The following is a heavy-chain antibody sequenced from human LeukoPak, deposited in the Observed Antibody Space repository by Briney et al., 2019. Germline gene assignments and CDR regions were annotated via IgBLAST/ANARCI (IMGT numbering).Heavy chain of an antibody. J-gene: IGHJ4*02. D-gene: IGHD1-7*01. CDR1: GGSISSYY. Sequence: PSETLSLTCTVHGGSISSYYWSWIRQPPGKGLEWIGYNYYSGSTNYNPSLKSRVTISVDTSKNQFSLKLSSVTAADTAVYYCARSFLGTTKYDYWGQGTLVTVSS. CDR2: NYYSGST. CDR3: ARSFLGTTKYDY. V-gene: IGHV4-59*01.